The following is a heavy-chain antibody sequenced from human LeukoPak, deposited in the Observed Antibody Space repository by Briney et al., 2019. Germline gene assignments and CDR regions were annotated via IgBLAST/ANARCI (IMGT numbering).Heavy chain of an antibody. CDR3: ASMVRGVIIPPNGY. Sequence: GGSLRLSCAASGFTFSSYWMHWDRQAPGKGLVWVSRINSDGSSTSYADSVKGRFTISRDNAKNTLYLQMNSLRAEDTAVYYCASMVRGVIIPPNGYWGQGTLVTVSS. V-gene: IGHV3-74*01. CDR1: GFTFSSYW. CDR2: INSDGSST. D-gene: IGHD3-10*01. J-gene: IGHJ4*02.